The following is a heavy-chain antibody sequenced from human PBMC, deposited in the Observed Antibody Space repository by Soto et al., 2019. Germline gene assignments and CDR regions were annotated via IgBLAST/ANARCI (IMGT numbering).Heavy chain of an antibody. V-gene: IGHV2-26*01. Sequence: QVTLKESGPVLVKPTETLTLTCTVSGFSLSNARMGVSWIRQPPGKALEWLAHIFSNDEKSYSTSLKSRLTISKDTSKSQVVLTMTNMDTVDTATYYCARILRDYYDSSGYFDYYYYYGMDVWGQGTTVTVSS. D-gene: IGHD3-22*01. CDR1: GFSLSNARMG. J-gene: IGHJ6*02. CDR2: IFSNDEK. CDR3: ARILRDYYDSSGYFDYYYYYGMDV.